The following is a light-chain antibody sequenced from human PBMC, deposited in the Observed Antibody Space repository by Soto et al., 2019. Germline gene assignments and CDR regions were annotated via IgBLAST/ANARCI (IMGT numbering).Light chain of an antibody. CDR3: QQRSNWPT. CDR1: QSLNGY. Sequence: EIVLTQSPATLSLSPGERATLSCRASQSLNGYLAWYQQKPGQAPRLLIYDASNRATGIPARFSGSGSGADFTLTSSRLEPEDFAVYYCQQRSNWPTFGGGTKVEIK. J-gene: IGKJ4*01. V-gene: IGKV3-11*01. CDR2: DAS.